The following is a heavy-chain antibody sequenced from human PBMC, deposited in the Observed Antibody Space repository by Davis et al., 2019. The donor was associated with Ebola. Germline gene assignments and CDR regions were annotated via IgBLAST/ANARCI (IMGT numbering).Heavy chain of an antibody. CDR3: ARTSIVGTTTTASDI. Sequence: AASVKVSCKASGYTFTDFAMHWVRQAPGQRLEWMGWINTANGNTKYSQKFQGRFTITRDTSASTVYMELRSLRSDDTAVYFCARTSIVGTTTTASDIWGQGTMVTVSS. V-gene: IGHV1-3*04. CDR2: INTANGNT. J-gene: IGHJ3*02. CDR1: GYTFTDFA. D-gene: IGHD1-26*01.